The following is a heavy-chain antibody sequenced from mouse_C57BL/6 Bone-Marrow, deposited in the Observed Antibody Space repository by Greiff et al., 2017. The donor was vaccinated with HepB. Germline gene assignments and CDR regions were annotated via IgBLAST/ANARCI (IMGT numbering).Heavy chain of an antibody. J-gene: IGHJ4*01. D-gene: IGHD6-1*01. CDR3: AREGPLYYYAMDY. CDR1: GFTFSDYY. CDR2: INYDGSST. Sequence: EVQLVESEGGLVQPGSSMKLSCTASGFTFSDYYMAWVRQVPEKGLEWVANINYDGSSTYYLDSLKSRFIISRDNAKNILYLQMSSLKSEDTATYYCAREGPLYYYAMDYWGQGTSVTVSS. V-gene: IGHV5-16*01.